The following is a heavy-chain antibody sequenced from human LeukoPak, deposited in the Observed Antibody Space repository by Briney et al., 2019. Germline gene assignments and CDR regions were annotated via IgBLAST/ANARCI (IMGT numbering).Heavy chain of an antibody. CDR1: GFTFSSYA. J-gene: IGHJ4*02. Sequence: GGSLRLSCVASGFTFSSYAMSWVRQAPGKGLEWVSAITGSGTSTYYADSLKGRFTISRDNSKNTVILQMNSLRHEDTAIYYCVIWGDYDVLTGYYVPDYWGQGTLVTVSS. V-gene: IGHV3-23*01. D-gene: IGHD3-9*01. CDR3: VIWGDYDVLTGYYVPDY. CDR2: ITGSGTST.